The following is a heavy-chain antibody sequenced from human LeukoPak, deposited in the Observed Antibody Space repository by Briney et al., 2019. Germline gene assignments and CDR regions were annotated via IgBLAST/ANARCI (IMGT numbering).Heavy chain of an antibody. Sequence: GGSLRLSCAASGFTFSSYTMSWVRQAPGKGLEWVSTITTSDGNTYYADSVKGRFTVSRDNSKNTLFLQMNSLRAEDTAVYYCARDLTSIAVALFDYWGQGTLVTVSS. V-gene: IGHV3-23*01. CDR3: ARDLTSIAVALFDY. J-gene: IGHJ4*02. CDR2: ITTSDGNT. D-gene: IGHD6-19*01. CDR1: GFTFSSYT.